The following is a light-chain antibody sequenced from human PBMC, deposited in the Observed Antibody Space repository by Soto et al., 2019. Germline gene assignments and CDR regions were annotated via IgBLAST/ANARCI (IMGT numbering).Light chain of an antibody. CDR3: AAWDDSLNGLL. CDR2: EVS. V-gene: IGLV2-8*01. J-gene: IGLJ2*01. CDR1: SSDVGGYNY. Sequence: QSVLTQPPSASGSPGQSVTISCTGTSSDVGGYNYVSWYQQHPGKAPKLMIYEVSKRPSGVPDRFSGSKSGNTASLTVSGLQAEDEADYYCAAWDDSLNGLLFGGGTKLTVL.